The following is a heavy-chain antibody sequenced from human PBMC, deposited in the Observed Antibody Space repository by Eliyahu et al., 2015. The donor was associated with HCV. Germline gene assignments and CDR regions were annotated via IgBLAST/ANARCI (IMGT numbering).Heavy chain of an antibody. CDR3: TTPLPGDCNGTSCRVDY. CDR1: GFPFXGAA. D-gene: IGHD2-15*01. V-gene: IGHV3-73*02. J-gene: IGHJ4*01. Sequence: EVQLVESGGALVQPGGSLKVSCTGXGFPFXGAAIHWVRQASGRGLXWVGRIRSNTYNSAPAYGASVNGRFSISRDDSRSTAYLQMNSLKAEDTAVYYCTTPLPGDCNGTSCRVDYWGHGTLVTVSS. CDR2: IRSNTYNSAP.